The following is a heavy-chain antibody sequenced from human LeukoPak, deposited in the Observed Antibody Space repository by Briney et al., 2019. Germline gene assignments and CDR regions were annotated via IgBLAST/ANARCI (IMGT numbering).Heavy chain of an antibody. D-gene: IGHD5-12*01. V-gene: IGHV3-53*01. Sequence: GGSLRLSCAASGFTVSSNYVSWVRQAPGKGLEWVSVIYSGGSTYYADSVKGRFTISRDNSKNTVYLQMNSLRAEDTAVYYCASSKWLRAYDYWGQGTLVTVSS. J-gene: IGHJ4*02. CDR2: IYSGGST. CDR1: GFTVSSNY. CDR3: ASSKWLRAYDY.